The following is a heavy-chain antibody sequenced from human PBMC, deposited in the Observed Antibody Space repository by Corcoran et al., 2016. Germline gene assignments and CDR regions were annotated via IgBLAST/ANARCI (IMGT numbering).Heavy chain of an antibody. CDR2: IYPGDSDT. J-gene: IGHJ3*02. D-gene: IGHD2-15*01. Sequence: EVQLVQSRAEVKKPGESLKISCKGSGYSFTSYWIGWVRQMPGKGLEWMGIIYPGDSDTRYSPFFQGQVTISADKSISTAYLQWSSLKASATAMYYCARDSSGGSCYREDAFDIWGQGTRVTVSS. V-gene: IGHV5-51*01. CDR1: GYSFTSYW. CDR3: ARDSSGGSCYREDAFDI.